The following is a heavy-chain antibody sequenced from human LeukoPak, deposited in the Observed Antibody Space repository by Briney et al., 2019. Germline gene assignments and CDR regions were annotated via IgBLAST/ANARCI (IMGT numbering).Heavy chain of an antibody. D-gene: IGHD2-21*02. Sequence: SETLSLTCTVSGDSISSGSYYWSWIRQPAGKGLEWIGRIYTSGSTNYNPSLKSRVTISVDTSKNQFSLKLNSVTAADTAVYYCARHTAEKYNWFVRWGQGTLVTVSS. V-gene: IGHV4-61*02. J-gene: IGHJ5*02. CDR2: IYTSGST. CDR3: ARHTAEKYNWFVR. CDR1: GDSISSGSYY.